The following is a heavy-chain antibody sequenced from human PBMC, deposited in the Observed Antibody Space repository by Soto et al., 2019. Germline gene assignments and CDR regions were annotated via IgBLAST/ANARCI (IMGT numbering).Heavy chain of an antibody. Sequence: GGSLRLSCAASGFTFSSYGMHWVRQAPGKGLEWVAVIWYDGSNKYYADSVKGRFTISRDNSKNTLYLQMNSLRAEDTAVYYCARARNPYYYDSMPFDYWGQGTLVTVSS. CDR3: ARARNPYYYDSMPFDY. D-gene: IGHD3-22*01. J-gene: IGHJ4*02. CDR1: GFTFSSYG. CDR2: IWYDGSNK. V-gene: IGHV3-33*01.